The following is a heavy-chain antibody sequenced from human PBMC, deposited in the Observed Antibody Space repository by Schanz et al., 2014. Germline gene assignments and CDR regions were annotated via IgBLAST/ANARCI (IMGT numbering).Heavy chain of an antibody. D-gene: IGHD6-13*01. CDR3: VSQTGSPNY. J-gene: IGHJ4*02. Sequence: EVQLLESGGGLVQPGGSLRLSCAASGITFSSHSFNWVRQAPGKGLEWVSIIFTDGRTYYADSVKGRFTISRDSSKNSLYLLMNSLRVEDTAVYFCVSQTGSPNYWGQGTLVTVSS. CDR2: IFTDGRT. V-gene: IGHV3-66*04. CDR1: GITFSSHS.